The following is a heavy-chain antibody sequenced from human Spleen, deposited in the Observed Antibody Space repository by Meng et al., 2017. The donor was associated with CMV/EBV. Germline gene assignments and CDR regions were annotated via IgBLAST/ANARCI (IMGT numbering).Heavy chain of an antibody. V-gene: IGHV2-5*02. CDR3: AQNYGDYPSFDY. CDR2: IYWDDDK. J-gene: IGHJ4*02. CDR1: GFSLSTGGVG. D-gene: IGHD4-17*01. Sequence: QLTFKEPGPALVQPPQTLTRICTVSGFSLSTGGVGVGWIRQPPGKALEWLALIYWDDDKRYSPSLKSRLTITKDTSKNQVVLTMTNMDPVDTATYYCAQNYGDYPSFDYWGQGTLVTVSS.